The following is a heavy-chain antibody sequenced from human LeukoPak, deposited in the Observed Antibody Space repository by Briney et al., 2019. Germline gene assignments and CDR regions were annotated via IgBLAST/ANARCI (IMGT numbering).Heavy chain of an antibody. CDR2: IYTSGST. D-gene: IGHD3-22*01. Sequence: SETLSLTCTVSGGSISTYYWSWIRQPAGKGLEWIGHIYTSGSTNYNPSLKSRVTMSVDTSKNQFSLKLSSVTAADTAVYYCARDRYYYDSSGDAFDIWGQGTMVTVSS. J-gene: IGHJ3*02. V-gene: IGHV4-4*07. CDR3: ARDRYYYDSSGDAFDI. CDR1: GGSISTYY.